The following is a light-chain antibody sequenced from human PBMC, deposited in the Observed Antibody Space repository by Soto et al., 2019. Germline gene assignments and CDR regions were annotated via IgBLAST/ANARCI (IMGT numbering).Light chain of an antibody. Sequence: EIVMTQSPATLSVSPGERATLSCRASQSVSSNLARYQQKPGQAPRLLIYGASTRATGIPARFSGSGSGTEFTLTISSLQSEDFAVYYCQHEVTFGQGTKLEIK. J-gene: IGKJ2*01. V-gene: IGKV3-15*01. CDR3: QHEVT. CDR1: QSVSSN. CDR2: GAS.